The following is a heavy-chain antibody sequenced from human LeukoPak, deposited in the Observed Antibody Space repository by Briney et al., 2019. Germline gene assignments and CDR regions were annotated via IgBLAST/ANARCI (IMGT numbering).Heavy chain of an antibody. J-gene: IGHJ4*02. Sequence: ASVKVSCKASGGTFSSYAISWVRQAPGQGLEWMGGIIPIFGTANYAQKFQGRVTITTDESTSTAYMELSSPRVEDTALYYCAKESVQAAPLYGVDGWGQGTQVTVSS. CDR1: GGTFSSYA. CDR2: IIPIFGTA. CDR3: AKESVQAAPLYGVDG. D-gene: IGHD2-2*01. V-gene: IGHV1-69*05.